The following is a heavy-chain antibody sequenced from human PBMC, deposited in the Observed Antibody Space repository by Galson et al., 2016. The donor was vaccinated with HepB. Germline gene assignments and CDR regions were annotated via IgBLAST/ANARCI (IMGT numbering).Heavy chain of an antibody. J-gene: IGHJ4*03. CDR2: IYSSGAT. CDR1: GFTFSRYW. D-gene: IGHD3-22*01. Sequence: SLRLSCAASGFTFSRYWMSWVRQAPGKGLEWVSVIYSSGATYYAASVEGRFIISRHNSRNTVDLQMSSLIAEDTAFYYWARGVVGSTTAFDSWGQGTTVSVSS. V-gene: IGHV3-53*04. CDR3: ARGVVGSTTAFDS.